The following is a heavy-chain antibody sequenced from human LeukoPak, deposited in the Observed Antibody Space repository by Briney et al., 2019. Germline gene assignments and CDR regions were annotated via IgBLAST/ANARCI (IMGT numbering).Heavy chain of an antibody. CDR2: ITTNGGRT. V-gene: IGHV3-64*01. CDR3: ARGRLVVTALDY. CDR1: GFTFSSYT. D-gene: IGHD2-21*02. J-gene: IGHJ4*02. Sequence: GGSLRLSCAASGFTFSSYTMHWVRQAPGKGLEYVSAITTNGGRTYYANSFKGRFTISRDNSKSTLCLQMGSLRTEDMAVYYCARGRLVVTALDYWGQGTLVTVSS.